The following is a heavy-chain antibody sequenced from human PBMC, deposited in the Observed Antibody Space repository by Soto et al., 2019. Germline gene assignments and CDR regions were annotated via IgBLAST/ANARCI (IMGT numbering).Heavy chain of an antibody. CDR1: GLTFGDSY. D-gene: IGHD2-15*01. CDR2: ISPGSRYP. Sequence: PGESLKISCAGSGLTFGDSYMSWIRQAPGKGLEWLSYISPGSRYPAYADSVKGRFTISRDNARRSLFLQMTSLTAEDTAMYYCVRGGGGGLFDPWGQGTMVTVSS. J-gene: IGHJ5*02. CDR3: VRGGGGGLFDP. V-gene: IGHV3-11*06.